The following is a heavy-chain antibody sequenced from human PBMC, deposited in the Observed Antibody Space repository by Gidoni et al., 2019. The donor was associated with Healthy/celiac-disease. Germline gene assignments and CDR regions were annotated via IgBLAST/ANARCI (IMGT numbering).Heavy chain of an antibody. CDR2: ISGSGGST. Sequence: EVQLLESGGGLVQPGGSLRLSCADSGFPFSSYAMGWVRPAPGKGLEWVSAISGSGGSTYYADSVKGRFTISRDNSKNTLYLQMNSLRAEDTAVYYCAKYGGNSVGLDYWGQGTLVTVSS. V-gene: IGHV3-23*01. CDR3: AKYGGNSVGLDY. D-gene: IGHD2-21*02. J-gene: IGHJ4*02. CDR1: GFPFSSYA.